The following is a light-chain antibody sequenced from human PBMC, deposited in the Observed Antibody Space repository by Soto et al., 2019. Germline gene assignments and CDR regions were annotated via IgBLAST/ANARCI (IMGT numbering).Light chain of an antibody. Sequence: EVVMTQSPATLSVSLGDRATLSCRASQSVSSNLAWYQQKPGQGPRLLIYGASPRATGIPARFSGSGSGTEVTLTISSLQSEDFAVYSCQQYNNWPLTFGGGTKVEIK. J-gene: IGKJ4*01. CDR3: QQYNNWPLT. CDR1: QSVSSN. CDR2: GAS. V-gene: IGKV3-15*01.